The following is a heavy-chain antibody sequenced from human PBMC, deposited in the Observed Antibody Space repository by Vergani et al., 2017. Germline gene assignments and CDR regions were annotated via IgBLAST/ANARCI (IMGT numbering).Heavy chain of an antibody. CDR2: IIPILGIA. V-gene: IGHV1-69*02. CDR3: AIRLYCSSTSYTYYYYMDV. J-gene: IGHJ6*03. D-gene: IGHD2-2*01. CDR1: GGTFSSYT. Sequence: QVQLVQSGAEVKKPGSSVKVSCKASGGTFSSYTISWVRQAPGQGLEWMGRIIPILGIANYAQKFQGRVTITADKSTSTAYMELSSLRSEDTAVYYCAIRLYCSSTSYTYYYYMDVWGKGTTVTVS.